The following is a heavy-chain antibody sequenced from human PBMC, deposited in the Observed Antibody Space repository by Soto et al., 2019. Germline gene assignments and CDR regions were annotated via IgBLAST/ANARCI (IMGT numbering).Heavy chain of an antibody. D-gene: IGHD6-19*01. CDR1: GASVSSYY. Sequence: QVLLQESGPGLVKPSETLSLICTVSGASVSSYYWSWIRQPPGKGLEWIGYFFNSGNTHSNPSLKSRVTMSVDRSKQEFSLNLPSVTAADSALYFSARGTVAGEAYWDLDLWGRGTLVTVSS. V-gene: IGHV4-59*02. J-gene: IGHJ2*01. CDR2: FFNSGNT. CDR3: ARGTVAGEAYWDLDL.